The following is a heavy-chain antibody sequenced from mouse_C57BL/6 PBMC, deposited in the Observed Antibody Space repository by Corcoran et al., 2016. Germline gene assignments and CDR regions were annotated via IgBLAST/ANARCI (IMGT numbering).Heavy chain of an antibody. D-gene: IGHD2-5*01. CDR2: INPNNGGT. CDR3: AREVYSNSGYFDY. J-gene: IGHJ2*01. CDR1: GYTFTDYY. Sequence: EVQLQQSGPELVKPGASVKISRKASGYTFTDYYMNWVKQSHGKSLEWIGDINPNNGGTSYNQKFKGKATLTVDKSSSTAYMELRSLTSEDSAVYYCAREVYSNSGYFDYWGQGTTLTVSS. V-gene: IGHV1-26*01.